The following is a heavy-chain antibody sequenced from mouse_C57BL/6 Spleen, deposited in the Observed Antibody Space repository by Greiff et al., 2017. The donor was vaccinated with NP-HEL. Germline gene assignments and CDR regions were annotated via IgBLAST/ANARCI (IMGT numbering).Heavy chain of an antibody. CDR2: IYPGSGST. CDR3: ARKRNYPYYAMDY. V-gene: IGHV1-55*01. D-gene: IGHD2-1*01. J-gene: IGHJ4*01. Sequence: QVQLQQPGAELVKPGASVKMSCKASGYTFTSYWITWVKQRPGQGLEWIGDIYPGSGSTNYNEKFKSKATLTVDTSSSTAYMQLSSLTSEDSAVYYCARKRNYPYYAMDYWGKGTSVTVAS. CDR1: GYTFTSYW.